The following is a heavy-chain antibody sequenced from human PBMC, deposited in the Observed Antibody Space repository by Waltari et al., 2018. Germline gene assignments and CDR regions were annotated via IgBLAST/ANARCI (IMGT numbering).Heavy chain of an antibody. CDR2: RRARAGHT. CDR1: GFSFSSYA. D-gene: IGHD6-19*01. V-gene: IGHV3-23*01. Sequence: EVQVLESGGGLVQPGGSLRLSCAASGFSFSSYALSWVRQAPGKGVEWVTARRARAGHTDYADSVKGRFTLTRDNSNNTGDLQMNSVRADNMDVYYWANGRLSSSWPKNWFDPWGPGTLVTVSS. J-gene: IGHJ5*02. CDR3: ANGRLSSSWPKNWFDP.